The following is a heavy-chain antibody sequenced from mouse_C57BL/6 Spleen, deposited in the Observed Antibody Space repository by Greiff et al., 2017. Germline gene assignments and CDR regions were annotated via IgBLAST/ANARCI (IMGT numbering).Heavy chain of an antibody. CDR1: GFPFTSYG. V-gene: IGHV2-6-1*01. CDR3: ARHEDYDHGGGFAY. D-gene: IGHD2-4*01. Sequence: VMLVESGPGLVAPSQSLSITCTVSGFPFTSYGVHWVRQPPGKGLEWLVVIWSDGSTTYNSALKSRLSISKDNSKNQVCLKMNSLQTDDTAMYYCARHEDYDHGGGFAYWGQGTLVTVSA. CDR2: IWSDGST. J-gene: IGHJ3*01.